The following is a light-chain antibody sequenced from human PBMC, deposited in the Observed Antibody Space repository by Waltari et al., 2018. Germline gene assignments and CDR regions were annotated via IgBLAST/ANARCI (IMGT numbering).Light chain of an antibody. V-gene: IGLV1-44*01. CDR2: SSS. Sequence: QSVLTQPPSASGTPGQRVTISCSGGSSNIGSNVVTWYQQFPGTAPKLLIYSSSQRPSGFPDRFSCSKSGTSASLAISGLQSEDEADFYCASWDDSLNGWVFGGGTKLTVL. CDR3: ASWDDSLNGWV. CDR1: SSNIGSNV. J-gene: IGLJ3*02.